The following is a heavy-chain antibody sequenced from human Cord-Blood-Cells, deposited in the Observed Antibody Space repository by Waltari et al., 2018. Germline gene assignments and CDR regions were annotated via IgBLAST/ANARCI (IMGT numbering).Heavy chain of an antibody. CDR3: ARGFYYYDSSGDAFDI. J-gene: IGHJ3*02. CDR1: GYTFTSYA. CDR2: MNPNSGNT. D-gene: IGHD3-22*01. V-gene: IGHV1-8*03. Sequence: QVQLVQSGAEVKKPGASVKVSCKASGYTFTSYALNRVRQATGQGLEWMGWMNPNSGNTGYAQKFQGRVTITRNTSISTAYMELSSLRSEDTAVYYCARGFYYYDSSGDAFDIWGQGTMVTVSS.